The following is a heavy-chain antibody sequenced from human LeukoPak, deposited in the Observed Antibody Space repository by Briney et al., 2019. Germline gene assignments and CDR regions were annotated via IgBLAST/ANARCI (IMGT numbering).Heavy chain of an antibody. D-gene: IGHD6-6*01. V-gene: IGHV4-38-2*01. CDR1: GYSISSGYY. CDR2: IYHSGST. Sequence: SETLSLTCAVSGYSISSGYYWGWIRQPPGKGLEWIGSIYHSGSTYYNPSLKSRVTISVDTSKNQFSLKLSSVTAADTAVYYCARQAGSSSFDYWGQGTLVTASS. J-gene: IGHJ4*02. CDR3: ARQAGSSSFDY.